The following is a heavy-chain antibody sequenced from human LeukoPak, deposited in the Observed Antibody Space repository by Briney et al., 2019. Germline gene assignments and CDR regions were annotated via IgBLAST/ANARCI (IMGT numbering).Heavy chain of an antibody. CDR3: GRGGAVASY. V-gene: IGHV3-7*01. CDR2: IKQGGREK. Sequence: PGGSLRLSCEASGFTLSTYWMSWFRPAPGKGLEWVANIKQGGREKYQVDSVKCRFTISRDNAQNSVYLQMNSLRVEDTAVYYCGRGGAVASYWGQGALVTVSS. J-gene: IGHJ4*02. CDR1: GFTLSTYW. D-gene: IGHD6-19*01.